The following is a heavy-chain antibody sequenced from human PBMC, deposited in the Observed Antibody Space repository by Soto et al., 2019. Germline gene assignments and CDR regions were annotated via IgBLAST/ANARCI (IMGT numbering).Heavy chain of an antibody. CDR1: GFTFSNAW. J-gene: IGHJ6*02. D-gene: IGHD3-10*01. CDR3: TTENYYGSGGFYYYGMDV. CDR2: IKSKIDGGTT. V-gene: IGHV3-15*01. Sequence: GGSLRLSCAASGFTFSNAWMSWVRQAPGKGLEWVGRIKSKIDGGTTDYAAPVKGRFTISRDDSKNTLYLQMNSLKTEDTAVYYCTTENYYGSGGFYYYGMDVWGQGTTVTVS.